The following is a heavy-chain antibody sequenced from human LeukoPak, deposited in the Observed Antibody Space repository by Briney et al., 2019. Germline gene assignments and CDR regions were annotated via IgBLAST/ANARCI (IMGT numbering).Heavy chain of an antibody. CDR3: AREGKLTGYFGGLGFNY. CDR1: GYTFTSYG. J-gene: IGHJ4*02. Sequence: ASVKVSCKASGYTFTSYGISWVRQAPGQGLEWMGWISAYNGNTNYAQKLQGRVTLTTDTSTSTAYMELRSLRSDDTAVYYCAREGKLTGYFGGLGFNYWGPGTLVTVPS. V-gene: IGHV1-18*01. D-gene: IGHD6-19*01. CDR2: ISAYNGNT.